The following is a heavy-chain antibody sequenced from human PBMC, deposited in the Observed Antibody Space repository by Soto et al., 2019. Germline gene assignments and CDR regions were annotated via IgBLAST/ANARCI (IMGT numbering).Heavy chain of an antibody. D-gene: IGHD3-22*01. V-gene: IGHV3-15*07. CDR2: IKSKTDGGTT. Sequence: AGSLRLSCAASGFTFSRYGMHWVRQAPGKGLEWVGRIKSKTDGGTTDYAAPVKGRFTISRDDSKNTLYLQMNSLKTEDTAVYYCTTDPVTMIVVVPSSGWGQGTLVTVSS. CDR1: GFTFSRYG. J-gene: IGHJ4*02. CDR3: TTDPVTMIVVVPSSG.